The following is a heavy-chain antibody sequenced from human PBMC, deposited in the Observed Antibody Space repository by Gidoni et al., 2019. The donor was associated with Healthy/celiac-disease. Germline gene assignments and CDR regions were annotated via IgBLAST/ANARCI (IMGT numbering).Heavy chain of an antibody. D-gene: IGHD2-15*01. J-gene: IGHJ4*02. CDR1: GYSISSGYF. Sequence: QLPESGPGLAKPSETLSLTCTVSGYSISSGYFWGWTRQPPGKGLEWIGSIYHSGSTYYNPSLKSRVTISVDTSKNQFSLKLSSVTAADTAVYYCARWPVAATLFDYWGQGTLVTVSS. V-gene: IGHV4-38-2*02. CDR2: IYHSGST. CDR3: ARWPVAATLFDY.